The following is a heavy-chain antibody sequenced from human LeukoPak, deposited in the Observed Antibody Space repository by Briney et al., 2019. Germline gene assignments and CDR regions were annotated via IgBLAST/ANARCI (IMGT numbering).Heavy chain of an antibody. Sequence: SETLSLTCAVYGGSFSGYYWSWIRQPPGKGLEWIGEINHSGSTNYNPSLMSRVAMSVDTSKNQFSLNLSSVTAADTAVYYCARSNLGYCSSTSCPDRNFDYWGQGTLVTVSS. D-gene: IGHD2-2*01. J-gene: IGHJ4*02. CDR1: GGSFSGYY. CDR3: ARSNLGYCSSTSCPDRNFDY. CDR2: INHSGST. V-gene: IGHV4-34*01.